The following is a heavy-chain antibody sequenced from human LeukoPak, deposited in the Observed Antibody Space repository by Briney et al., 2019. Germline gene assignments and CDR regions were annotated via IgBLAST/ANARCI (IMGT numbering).Heavy chain of an antibody. V-gene: IGHV3-21*01. CDR1: GFTFSSYS. Sequence: GGSLRLSCAASGFTFSSYSMNWVRQAPGKGLEWVSSISSSSSYIYYADSVKGRFTISRDNAKNSLYLQMNSLRAEDTAVYYCAREGGGAMVTFDYWGQGTLVTVSS. D-gene: IGHD5-18*01. CDR2: ISSSSSYI. CDR3: AREGGGAMVTFDY. J-gene: IGHJ4*02.